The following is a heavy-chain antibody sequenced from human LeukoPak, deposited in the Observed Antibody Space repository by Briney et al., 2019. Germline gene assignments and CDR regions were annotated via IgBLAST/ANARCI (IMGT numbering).Heavy chain of an antibody. CDR1: GFRHEDYA. CDR2: ISWDSGSQ. J-gene: IGHJ3*02. CDR3: IKDMGFDLLKDAFHI. D-gene: IGHD3-9*01. Sequence: PLRLPCVGSGFRHEDYAMHWVPHVPGKALEGVSHISWDSGSQASADSVRGRFTISRDNAKNSLYLQMNSLRPEDTAFYYCIKDMGFDLLKDAFHIWGQGTLVTVSS. V-gene: IGHV3-9*01.